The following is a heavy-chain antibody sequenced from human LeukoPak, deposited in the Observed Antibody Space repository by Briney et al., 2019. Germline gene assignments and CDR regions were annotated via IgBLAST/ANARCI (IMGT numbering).Heavy chain of an antibody. D-gene: IGHD3-22*01. J-gene: IGHJ5*02. CDR2: IRYDGSNK. CDR3: AKDPAASTMIVVPTGWFDP. Sequence: PGGSLRLSCAASGFTFSSYGMHWVRQAPGKGLEWVAFIRYDGSNKYYADSVKGRFTISRDNSKNTLYLQMNSLRAEDTAVYYCAKDPAASTMIVVPTGWFDPWGQGTLVTVSS. V-gene: IGHV3-30*02. CDR1: GFTFSSYG.